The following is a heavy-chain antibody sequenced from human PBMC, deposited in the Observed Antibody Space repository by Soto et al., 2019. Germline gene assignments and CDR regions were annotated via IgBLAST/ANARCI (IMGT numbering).Heavy chain of an antibody. V-gene: IGHV1-24*01. Sequence: GASVKFSCKISGYTLTELSMHWLRQAPGKGLEWMGGFDPEDGETIYAQKCQGRVTMTEDTSTDTAYMELSSLRSEDTAVYYCATRGGSYYDILTGYSPYYYGMDVWGQGTTVTV. CDR1: GYTLTELS. J-gene: IGHJ6*02. CDR3: ATRGGSYYDILTGYSPYYYGMDV. D-gene: IGHD3-9*01. CDR2: FDPEDGET.